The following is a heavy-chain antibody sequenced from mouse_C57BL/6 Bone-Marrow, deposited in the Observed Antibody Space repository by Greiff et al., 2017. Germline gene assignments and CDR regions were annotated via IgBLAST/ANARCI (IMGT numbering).Heavy chain of an antibody. CDR3: ARCYDAPFAY. CDR2: INPSSGYT. V-gene: IGHV1-7*01. J-gene: IGHJ3*01. D-gene: IGHD2-3*01. CDR1: GYTFTSYW. Sequence: VQLQQSGAELAKPGASVKLSCKASGYTFTSYWMPWVKQRPGQGLEWIGYINPSSGYTKYNQKFKDKATLTADKSYSTAYMQLSSLTYEDSAVYYCARCYDAPFAYWGKGTLVTVSA.